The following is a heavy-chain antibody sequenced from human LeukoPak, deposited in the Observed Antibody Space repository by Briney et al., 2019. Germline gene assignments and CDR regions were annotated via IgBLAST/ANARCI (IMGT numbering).Heavy chain of an antibody. CDR1: GFSFSSYS. CDR3: ARERGTYYGSGSDAFDI. CDR2: ISSSSNYI. V-gene: IGHV3-21*01. J-gene: IGHJ3*02. D-gene: IGHD3-10*01. Sequence: GGSLRLSCAASGFSFSSYSMKWVRQAPGKGLEWVSSISSSSNYIYYADSVKGRFTISRDNAKNSLYLQMNSLRAEDTAVYYCARERGTYYGSGSDAFDIWGQGTMVTVSS.